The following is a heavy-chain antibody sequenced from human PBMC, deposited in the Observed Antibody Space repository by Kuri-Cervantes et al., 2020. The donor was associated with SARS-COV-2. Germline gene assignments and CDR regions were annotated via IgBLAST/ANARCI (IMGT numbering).Heavy chain of an antibody. CDR2: IWYDGSVV. J-gene: IGHJ4*02. V-gene: IGHV3-30*02. D-gene: IGHD5-24*01. Sequence: GESLKISCAASGFTFSRSTMHWVRQAPGKGLEWVALIWYDGSVVYYGDSVKGRFTISRDQAKNTLHLQMNNLRVEDAGVYYCAKDAGDGYNSTFDSWGQGTRVTVSS. CDR3: AKDAGDGYNSTFDS. CDR1: GFTFSRST.